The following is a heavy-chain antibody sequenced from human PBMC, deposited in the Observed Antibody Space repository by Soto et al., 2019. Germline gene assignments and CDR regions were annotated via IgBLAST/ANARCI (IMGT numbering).Heavy chain of an antibody. J-gene: IGHJ4*02. CDR2: ISAYNGNT. D-gene: IGHD1-26*01. CDR1: GYTFTSYD. V-gene: IGHV1-18*01. Sequence: ASVKVSCKASGYTFTSYDINWVRQATGQGLEWMGWISAYNGNTNYAQKLQGRVTMTTDTSTSTAYMELRSLRSDDTAVYYCARDLETGSGSYSGPSDYWGQGTLVTVSS. CDR3: ARDLETGSGSYSGPSDY.